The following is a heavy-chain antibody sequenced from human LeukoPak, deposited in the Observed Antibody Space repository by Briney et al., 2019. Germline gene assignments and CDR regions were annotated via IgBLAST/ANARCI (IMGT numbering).Heavy chain of an antibody. CDR2: ARNKANSYTT. Sequence: GESLRLSCAASGFTFSDHYMDWVRQAPGKGLEWVGRARNKANSYTTQYAASVKGRFTISRDDSKNSLYLQMNSLKTEDTAVYYCASPQRFGELFFYYWGQGTLVTVSS. D-gene: IGHD3-10*01. J-gene: IGHJ4*02. V-gene: IGHV3-72*01. CDR3: ASPQRFGELFFYY. CDR1: GFTFSDHY.